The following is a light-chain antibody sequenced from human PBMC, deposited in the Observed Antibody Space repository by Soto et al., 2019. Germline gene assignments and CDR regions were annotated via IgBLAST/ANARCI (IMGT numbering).Light chain of an antibody. V-gene: IGKV1-39*01. Sequence: DIQMTQSPSTLAASVGDRVAITCRASQTISTSLNWYRQRPRQAPNLLIYAASNLQSGVPSRFSGSGSGTDFTLTISSLQPEDFATYYCQQSYSTPQTFGQGTKVDIK. CDR2: AAS. CDR1: QTISTS. CDR3: QQSYSTPQT. J-gene: IGKJ1*01.